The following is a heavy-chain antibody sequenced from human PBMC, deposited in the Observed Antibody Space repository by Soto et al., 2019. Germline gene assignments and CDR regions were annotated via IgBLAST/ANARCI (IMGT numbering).Heavy chain of an antibody. J-gene: IGHJ4*02. CDR2: INGNADNS. Sequence: EVQLVESGGGLVKPGGSLRLSCVGSGFSFVSYWMHWVRQVPGEGLAWVSRINGNADNSDYADSVKGRFTISRDNAMNRLYLQMDSLRADDTGVYYCVRDFRGAVAGSEFDHWGQGTLVTVSS. CDR3: VRDFRGAVAGSEFDH. CDR1: GFSFVSYW. D-gene: IGHD6-19*01. V-gene: IGHV3-74*01.